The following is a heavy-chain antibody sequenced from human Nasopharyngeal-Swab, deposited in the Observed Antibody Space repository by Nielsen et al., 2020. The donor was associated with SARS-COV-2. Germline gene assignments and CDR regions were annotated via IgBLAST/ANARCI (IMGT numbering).Heavy chain of an antibody. D-gene: IGHD2-2*01. CDR2: IYYSGST. V-gene: IGHV4-31*03. Sequence: SETLSLTCTVSGGSISSGGYYWSWIRQHPGKGLEWIGYIYYSGSTYYNPSLKSRVTISVDTSKNQFSLKLSSVTAADTAVYYCAREVVPAAIPYYDYGMDVWGQGTTVTVSS. J-gene: IGHJ6*02. CDR1: GGSISSGGYY. CDR3: AREVVPAAIPYYDYGMDV.